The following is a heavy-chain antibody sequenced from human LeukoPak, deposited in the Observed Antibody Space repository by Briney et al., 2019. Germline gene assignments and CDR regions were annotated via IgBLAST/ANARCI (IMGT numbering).Heavy chain of an antibody. Sequence: SSETLSLTCTVPGGSMSNSYLTWVRQPAGKGLEWIGRMYVSGTTNYNPSLRSRVSMSIDSPNNQFSLRLGSVTAADTAVYYCARENYYDSSGYSEGMDVWGQGTTGTVS. J-gene: IGHJ6*02. CDR3: ARENYYDSSGYSEGMDV. CDR1: GGSMSNSY. CDR2: MYVSGTT. D-gene: IGHD3-22*01. V-gene: IGHV4-4*07.